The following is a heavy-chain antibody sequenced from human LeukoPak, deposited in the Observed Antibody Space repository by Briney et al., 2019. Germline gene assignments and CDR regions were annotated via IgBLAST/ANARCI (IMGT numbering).Heavy chain of an antibody. Sequence: ASVKVSCKASGYTFTSYGMHWVRQAPGQRLEWMGWINAGNGNTKYSQKFQGRVTITRDTSASTVYMELSSLRSEDTAVYYCARARYCSSTSCYGNWFDPWGQGTLVTVSS. CDR3: ARARYCSSTSCYGNWFDP. CDR2: INAGNGNT. CDR1: GYTFTSYG. J-gene: IGHJ5*02. D-gene: IGHD2-2*01. V-gene: IGHV1-3*01.